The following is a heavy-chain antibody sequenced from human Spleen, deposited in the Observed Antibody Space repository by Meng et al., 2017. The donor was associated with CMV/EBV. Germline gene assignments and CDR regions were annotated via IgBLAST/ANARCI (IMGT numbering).Heavy chain of an antibody. V-gene: IGHV3-74*01. D-gene: IGHD3-16*01. CDR1: GFTFSSSW. Sequence: EPGGGLFQPGEALVRSIAASGFTFSSSWMHGGRQAPGKGLVWVSRINSDGSSTSYADSVKGRFTISRDNAKNTLYLQMNSLRAEDTAVYYCARGGDYVWGSYDYWGQGTLVTVSS. CDR2: INSDGSST. CDR3: ARGGDYVWGSYDY. J-gene: IGHJ4*02.